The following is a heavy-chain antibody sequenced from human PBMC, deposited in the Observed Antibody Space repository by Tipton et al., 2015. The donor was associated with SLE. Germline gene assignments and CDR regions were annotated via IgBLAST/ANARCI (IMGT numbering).Heavy chain of an antibody. J-gene: IGHJ4*02. CDR1: GGSFSGYY. CDR2: INHSGST. D-gene: IGHD4-23*01. V-gene: IGHV4-34*01. Sequence: TLSLTCAVYGGSFSGYYWSWIRQPPGKGLEWIGEINHSGSTNYNPSLKSRVTISVDTSKNQFSLKLSSVTAADTAVYYCARGSPGGNPSCGYWGQGTLVTVSS. CDR3: ARGSPGGNPSCGY.